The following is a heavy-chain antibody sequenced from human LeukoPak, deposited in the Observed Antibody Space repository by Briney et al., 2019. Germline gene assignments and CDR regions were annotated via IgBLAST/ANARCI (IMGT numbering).Heavy chain of an antibody. CDR3: ARPMGIFGVVPGPFDY. CDR1: GGSISSSSYS. CDR2: IYYSGST. J-gene: IGHJ4*02. Sequence: SETLSLTCTVSGGSISSSSYSWGWIRQPPGKGLEWIGSIYYSGSTYYNPSLKSRVTISVDTSKNQFSLKLSSVTAADTAVYYCARPMGIFGVVPGPFDYWGQGTLVTVSS. D-gene: IGHD3-3*01. V-gene: IGHV4-39*01.